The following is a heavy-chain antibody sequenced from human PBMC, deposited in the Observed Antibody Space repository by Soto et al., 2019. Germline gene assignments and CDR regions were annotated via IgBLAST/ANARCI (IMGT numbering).Heavy chain of an antibody. CDR1: GFTFTSSA. J-gene: IGHJ6*02. CDR2: IVVGSGNT. Sequence: SVKVSCKASGFTFTSSAVQWVRQARGQRLEWIGWIVVGSGNTNYAQKFQERVTITRDMSTSTAYMELSSLRSEDTAVYYCAADRHYYDSSGYYLVPAYYYYGMDVWGQGTTVTVSS. V-gene: IGHV1-58*01. D-gene: IGHD3-22*01. CDR3: AADRHYYDSSGYYLVPAYYYYGMDV.